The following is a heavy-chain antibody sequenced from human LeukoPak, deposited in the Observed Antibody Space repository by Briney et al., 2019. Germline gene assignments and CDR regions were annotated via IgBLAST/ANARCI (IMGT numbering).Heavy chain of an antibody. Sequence: GGALRLSRAASGFTFSSYSMNCVPPAPGKELDCGSHISISMSTRNTIYYAYSVNGRFTISRHNTKNSMYLQLNSLRAADTAVYYCARLIEMDTTPFDSWGEGTLVTVSS. D-gene: IGHD5-24*01. CDR1: GFTFSSYS. CDR2: ISISMSTRNTI. J-gene: IGHJ4*02. V-gene: IGHV3-48*01. CDR3: ARLIEMDTTPFDS.